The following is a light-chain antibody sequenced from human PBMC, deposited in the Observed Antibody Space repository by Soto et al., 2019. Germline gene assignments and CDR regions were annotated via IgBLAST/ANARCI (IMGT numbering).Light chain of an antibody. CDR2: GAS. Sequence: EIVLTQSPGTLSLSPGERATLSCRASQIVTSDYLAWYQQKPGQAPRLLIHGASTRASGIPDRFIGSGSGTDFPLTITRLEPEDFPVFHCQQYGRSPATFGQGTKLEIK. J-gene: IGKJ2*01. CDR3: QQYGRSPAT. CDR1: QIVTSDY. V-gene: IGKV3-20*01.